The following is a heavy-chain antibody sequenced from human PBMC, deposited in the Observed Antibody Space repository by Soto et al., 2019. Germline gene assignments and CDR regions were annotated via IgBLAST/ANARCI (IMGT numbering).Heavy chain of an antibody. D-gene: IGHD5-12*01. Sequence: PGESLKISCEGSGYSFTNYWIGWVRQRPGKGLEWMGIINPSDSDTRYSPSFQGQVTISADKSISAVYLQWTSLKASDTAMYYCASQDGYNFPEFYYWGQGTLVTVSS. CDR1: GYSFTNYW. V-gene: IGHV5-51*01. J-gene: IGHJ4*02. CDR2: INPSDSDT. CDR3: ASQDGYNFPEFYY.